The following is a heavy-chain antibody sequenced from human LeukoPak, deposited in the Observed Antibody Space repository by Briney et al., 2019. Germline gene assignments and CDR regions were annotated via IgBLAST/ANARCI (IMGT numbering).Heavy chain of an antibody. CDR1: GFTVSGTH. CDR3: AKDEAPSGGGLAS. J-gene: IGHJ4*02. V-gene: IGHV3-53*01. CDR2: MYTGGTT. D-gene: IGHD3-16*01. Sequence: WGSLRLSCAASGFTVSGTHMSWFRQAPGKGLEWVSAMYTGGTTYYADSVQGRFTISRDNSKNNLYLQMNSLRAEDTAVYYCAKDEAPSGGGLASWGQGTLVTVSS.